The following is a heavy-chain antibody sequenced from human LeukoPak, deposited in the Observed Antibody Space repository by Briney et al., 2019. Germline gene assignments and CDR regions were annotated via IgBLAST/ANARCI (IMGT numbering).Heavy chain of an antibody. CDR1: GFTLSSNA. J-gene: IGHJ4*02. D-gene: IGHD3-10*01. V-gene: IGHV3-23*01. CDR3: AKDAAAPGSGGDFFDY. CDR2: ISGDTGST. Sequence: PGGSLRLSCAASGFTLSSNAMTWVRQAPGKGLEWVSDISGDTGSTYYAEAVRGRFTITRDNSRNTLSLQMNSLRDADTAVYYCAKDAAAPGSGGDFFDYWGQGTLVTVSS.